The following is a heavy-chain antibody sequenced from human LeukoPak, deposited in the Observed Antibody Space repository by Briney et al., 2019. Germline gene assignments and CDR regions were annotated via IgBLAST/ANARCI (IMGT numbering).Heavy chain of an antibody. D-gene: IGHD6-19*01. V-gene: IGHV3-30-3*01. J-gene: IGHJ4*02. CDR1: GFTFSSYA. CDR3: AREQWLVLRLFDY. CDR2: ISYDGSNK. Sequence: GGSLRLSCAASGFTFSSYAMHWVRQAPGKGLEWVAVISYDGSNKYYADSVKGRFTISRDNSKNTLYLQMNSLRAEDTAVYYCAREQWLVLRLFDYWGQGTLVTVSS.